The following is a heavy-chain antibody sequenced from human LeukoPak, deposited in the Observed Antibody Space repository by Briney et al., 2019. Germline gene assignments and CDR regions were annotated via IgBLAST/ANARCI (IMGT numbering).Heavy chain of an antibody. D-gene: IGHD5-12*01. CDR2: ISGGGGTT. CDR3: AKDREGLSSGYDLEYFDY. V-gene: IGHV3-23*01. Sequence: PGGSLRLSCAASGFTFSSYATNWVRQAPGKGLEWVSAISGGGGTTYYADSVKGRFTISRDNSKNTLFLQMNSLRAEDTAVYYCAKDREGLSSGYDLEYFDYWGQGTLVTVSS. CDR1: GFTFSSYA. J-gene: IGHJ4*02.